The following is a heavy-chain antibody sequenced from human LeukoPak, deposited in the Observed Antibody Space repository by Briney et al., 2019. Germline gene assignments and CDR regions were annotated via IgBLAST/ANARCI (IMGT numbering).Heavy chain of an antibody. CDR3: ATAIESTWGVGAFDI. V-gene: IGHV1-24*01. Sequence: GASVKVSCKVSGYTLTELSMHWVRQAPGKGLEWMGGFDPEDGETIYAQKFQGRVTMTEDTSTDTAYMELSSLRSEDAAVYYCATAIESTWGVGAFDIWGQGTMVTVSS. J-gene: IGHJ3*02. CDR1: GYTLTELS. CDR2: FDPEDGET. D-gene: IGHD2-8*01.